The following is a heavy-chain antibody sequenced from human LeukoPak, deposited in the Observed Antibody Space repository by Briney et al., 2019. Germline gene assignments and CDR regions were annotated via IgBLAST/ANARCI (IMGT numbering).Heavy chain of an antibody. J-gene: IGHJ4*02. Sequence: GASVKVSCKASGYNFTSYYMHWVRQAPGQGLEWMGIINPSGGSTSYAQKFQGRVTMTRDMSTSTVYMELSSLRSEDTAVYYCARDWSTAMVIAYWGQGTLVTVSS. CDR1: GYNFTSYY. V-gene: IGHV1-46*01. CDR3: ARDWSTAMVIAY. D-gene: IGHD5-18*01. CDR2: INPSGGST.